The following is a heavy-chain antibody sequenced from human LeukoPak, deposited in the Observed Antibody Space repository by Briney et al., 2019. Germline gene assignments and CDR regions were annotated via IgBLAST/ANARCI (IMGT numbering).Heavy chain of an antibody. CDR1: GFTFSSYA. Sequence: PGGSLRLSCAASGFTFSSYAMHWVRQAPGKGLEWVAVISYDGSNKYYADSVKGRFTISRDNSKNTLYLQMNSLIAEDTAVYYCAKSGYNRFDYWAREPGSPSPQ. D-gene: IGHD5-24*01. CDR3: AKSGYNRFDY. CDR2: ISYDGSNK. J-gene: IGHJ4*02. V-gene: IGHV3-30*04.